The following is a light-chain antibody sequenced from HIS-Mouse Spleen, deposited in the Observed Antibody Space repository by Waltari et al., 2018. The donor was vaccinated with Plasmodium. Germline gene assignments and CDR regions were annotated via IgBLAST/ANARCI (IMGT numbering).Light chain of an antibody. CDR2: QDS. V-gene: IGLV3-1*01. Sequence: SSELTQPPSVSVSPGQTASIPCSGDKLGDKYACWYQQKPGQSPVLVIDQDSKRPSGIPERFSGSNSGNTATLTISGTQAMDEADYYCQAWDSSTVVFGGGTKLTVL. J-gene: IGLJ2*01. CDR3: QAWDSSTVV. CDR1: KLGDKY.